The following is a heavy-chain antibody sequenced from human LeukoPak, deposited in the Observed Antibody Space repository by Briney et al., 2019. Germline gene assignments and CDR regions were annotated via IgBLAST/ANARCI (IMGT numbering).Heavy chain of an antibody. CDR2: INPNSGGT. CDR3: ARGMVSRITMIVVVITRKPEYFQH. Sequence: ASVKVSCKASGYTFTGHYMHWVRQAPGQGLEWMGWINPNSGGTNYAQKFQGRVTMTRDTSISTAYMELSRLRSDDTAVYYCARGMVSRITMIVVVITRKPEYFQHWGQGTLVTVSS. V-gene: IGHV1-2*02. J-gene: IGHJ1*01. CDR1: GYTFTGHY. D-gene: IGHD3-22*01.